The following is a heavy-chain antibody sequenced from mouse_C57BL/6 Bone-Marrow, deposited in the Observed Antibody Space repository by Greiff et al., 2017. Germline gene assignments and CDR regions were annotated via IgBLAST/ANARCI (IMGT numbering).Heavy chain of an antibody. D-gene: IGHD2-4*01. V-gene: IGHV1-81*01. CDR2: IYPRSGNT. CDR1: GYTFTSYG. Sequence: QVQLQQSGAELARPGASVKLSCKASGYTFTSYGISWVKQRPGQGLEWIGEIYPRSGNTYYNEKFKGKATLTADKSSSTAYMELRSLTSEDSAVYFCASSYEYDGLDYWGQGNTLTVSS. J-gene: IGHJ2*01. CDR3: ASSYEYDGLDY.